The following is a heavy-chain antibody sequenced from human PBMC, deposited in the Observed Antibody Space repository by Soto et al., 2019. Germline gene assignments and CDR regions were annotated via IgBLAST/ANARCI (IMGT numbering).Heavy chain of an antibody. CDR2: ISSSGSTI. D-gene: IGHD6-6*01. V-gene: IGHV3-11*01. Sequence: GGSLRLSCAASGFTFSDYYMSRIRQAPGKGLEWVSYISSSGSTIYYADSVKGRFTISRDNAKNSLYLQMNSLRAEDTAGYYCARVVYSSFGTNWFDPWGQGTLVTVSS. CDR3: ARVVYSSFGTNWFDP. J-gene: IGHJ5*02. CDR1: GFTFSDYY.